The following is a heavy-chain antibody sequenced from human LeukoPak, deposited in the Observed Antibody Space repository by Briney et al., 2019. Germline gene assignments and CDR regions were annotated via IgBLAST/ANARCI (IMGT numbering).Heavy chain of an antibody. V-gene: IGHV3-30*18. J-gene: IGHJ6*02. Sequence: PGGSLRLSCAASGFTFSSYGMHWVRQAPGKGLEWVAVISYDGSNKYYADSVKGRFTISRDNSKNTLYLQMKSLRAEDTAVYYCAKDLGSRGYCSGGSCYQLYYYYGMDVWGQGTTVTVSS. D-gene: IGHD2-15*01. CDR1: GFTFSSYG. CDR2: ISYDGSNK. CDR3: AKDLGSRGYCSGGSCYQLYYYYGMDV.